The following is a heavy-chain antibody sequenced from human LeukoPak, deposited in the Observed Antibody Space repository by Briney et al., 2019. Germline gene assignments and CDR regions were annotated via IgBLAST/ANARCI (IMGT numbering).Heavy chain of an antibody. CDR1: GFTFSSYS. CDR2: ISSSSSYI. CDR3: ARDHEEGDYIPAVIFDY. V-gene: IGHV3-21*01. J-gene: IGHJ4*02. D-gene: IGHD4-17*01. Sequence: GGSLRLSCAASGFTFSSYSMNWVRQAPGKGLEWVSSISSSSSYIYYADSVKGRFTISGDNAKNSLYLQMNSLRAEDTAVYYCARDHEEGDYIPAVIFDYWGQGTLVTVSS.